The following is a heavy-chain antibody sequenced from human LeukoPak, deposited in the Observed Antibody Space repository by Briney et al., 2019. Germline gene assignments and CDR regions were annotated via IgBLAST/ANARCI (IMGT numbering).Heavy chain of an antibody. CDR1: GYTFTGYY. D-gene: IGHD3-10*01. V-gene: IGHV1-2*02. CDR3: ARVTVRGVIIDY. J-gene: IGHJ4*02. Sequence: ASVNVSCKAAGYTFTGYYMHWVRQAPGQGLEWMGWNNPNSGGTNYAQKFHGRVTMTRDTSINTAYMELSRLRSDDTAVYYCARVTVRGVIIDYWGQGTLVTVSS. CDR2: NNPNSGGT.